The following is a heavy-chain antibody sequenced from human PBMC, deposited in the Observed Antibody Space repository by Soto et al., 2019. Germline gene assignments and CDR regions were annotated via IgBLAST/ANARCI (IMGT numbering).Heavy chain of an antibody. Sequence: GSGPTLVNPTQTLTLTCTFSGFSLSASGVGVGWIRQPPGKALEWLALIYWNDDKRYSPSLKSRLTITKDTSKNQVVLTMTNMDPVDTATYYCAHTSDPIAARRRQYYYYGMDVWGQGTTVTVSS. D-gene: IGHD6-13*01. CDR3: AHTSDPIAARRRQYYYYGMDV. V-gene: IGHV2-5*01. CDR1: GFSLSASGVG. J-gene: IGHJ6*02. CDR2: IYWNDDK.